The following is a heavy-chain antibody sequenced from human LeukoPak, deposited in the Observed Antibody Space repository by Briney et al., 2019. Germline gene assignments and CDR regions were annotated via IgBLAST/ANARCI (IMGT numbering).Heavy chain of an antibody. D-gene: IGHD3-9*01. Sequence: PSETLSLTCTVSGGSISSYYWSWIRQPPGKGLEWIGYIYYSGSTNYNPSLKSRVTISVDTSKNQFSLKLSSVTAADTAVYYCARVGGLILTGYPSYYFDYWGQGTLVTVSS. CDR1: GGSISSYY. J-gene: IGHJ4*02. CDR2: IYYSGST. V-gene: IGHV4-59*01. CDR3: ARVGGLILTGYPSYYFDY.